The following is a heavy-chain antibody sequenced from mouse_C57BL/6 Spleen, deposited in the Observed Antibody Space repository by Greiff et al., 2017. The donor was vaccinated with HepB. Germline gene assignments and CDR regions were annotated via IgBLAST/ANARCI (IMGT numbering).Heavy chain of an antibody. CDR1: GYTFTSYW. CDR2: IYPGNSDT. Sequence: VQLQQSGTVLARPGASVKMSCKTSGYTFTSYWMHWVKQRPGQGLEWIGAIYPGNSDTSYNQKFKGKAKLTAVTSASTAYMELSSLTNEDSAVYYCTKRDDGYYEGSFDYWGQGTTLTVSS. J-gene: IGHJ2*01. D-gene: IGHD2-3*01. V-gene: IGHV1-5*01. CDR3: TKRDDGYYEGSFDY.